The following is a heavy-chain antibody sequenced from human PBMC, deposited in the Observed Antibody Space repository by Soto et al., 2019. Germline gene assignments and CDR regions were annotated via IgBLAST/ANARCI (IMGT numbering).Heavy chain of an antibody. CDR1: VDSFSKYT. CDR2: LIPRFGTT. CDR3: ARGRGLYNSGRSQLDS. V-gene: IGHV1-69*13. D-gene: IGHD1-1*01. J-gene: IGHJ4*02. Sequence: ASVKVSCKASVDSFSKYTVNWVRQAPRQGLEWMGGLIPRFGTTNFAPTLQGRVTITADQSMNTVYMELSRLRSEDTALYYCARGRGLYNSGRSQLDSWGQGTLVTVSS.